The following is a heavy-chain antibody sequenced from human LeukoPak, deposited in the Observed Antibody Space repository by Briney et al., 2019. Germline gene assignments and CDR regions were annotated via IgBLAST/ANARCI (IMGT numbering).Heavy chain of an antibody. J-gene: IGHJ4*02. Sequence: GGSLRLSCAASGFTVSSNYMSWVRQAPGKGLEWVSVIYSGGSTYYADSVKGRFTISRDNSKNTLYHQMNSLRAEDTAVYYCARSGYSSGWYYFDYWGQGTLVTVSS. V-gene: IGHV3-66*01. D-gene: IGHD6-19*01. CDR3: ARSGYSSGWYYFDY. CDR1: GFTVSSNY. CDR2: IYSGGST.